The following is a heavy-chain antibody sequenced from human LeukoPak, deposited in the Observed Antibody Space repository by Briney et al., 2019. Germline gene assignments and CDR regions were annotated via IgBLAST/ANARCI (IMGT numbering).Heavy chain of an antibody. CDR1: GFTFNTYS. Sequence: PGGSLRLSCAASGFTFNTYSFNWVRQAPGKGLEWVSSITSSSSYIYYADSVKGRFTISRDNAENSLYLQMNSLRAEDTAVYYCARDETYYGSGSYYDYWGQGTLVTVSS. D-gene: IGHD3-10*01. CDR2: ITSSSSYI. J-gene: IGHJ4*02. CDR3: ARDETYYGSGSYYDY. V-gene: IGHV3-21*01.